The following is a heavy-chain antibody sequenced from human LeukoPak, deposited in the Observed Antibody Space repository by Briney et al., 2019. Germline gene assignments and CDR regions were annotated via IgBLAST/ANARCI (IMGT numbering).Heavy chain of an antibody. CDR3: AKSRAAASQSGFDY. Sequence: GGSLRLSCAASGFTFSSYGMHWVRQAPGKGLEWVSTISGSGGSTYYADSVKGRFTISRDNSKSTLYLQMNSLRGEDTAVYYCAKSRAAASQSGFDYWGQGTLVTVSS. D-gene: IGHD1-26*01. J-gene: IGHJ4*02. V-gene: IGHV3-23*01. CDR2: ISGSGGST. CDR1: GFTFSSYG.